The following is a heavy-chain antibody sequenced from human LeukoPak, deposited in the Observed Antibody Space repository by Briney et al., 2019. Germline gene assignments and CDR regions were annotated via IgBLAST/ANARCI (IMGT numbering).Heavy chain of an antibody. V-gene: IGHV3-23*01. D-gene: IGHD3-10*01. Sequence: GGSLRLSCAASGFTFSSYYMSWVRQAPGKGLEWVSGISGSGGSTYYADSVKGRFTIARDSSKHTLYLRMNSLRAEDTAIYYCARGGSGAPYYSYYMDVWGKGTTVTVSS. J-gene: IGHJ6*03. CDR2: ISGSGGST. CDR1: GFTFSSYY. CDR3: ARGGSGAPYYSYYMDV.